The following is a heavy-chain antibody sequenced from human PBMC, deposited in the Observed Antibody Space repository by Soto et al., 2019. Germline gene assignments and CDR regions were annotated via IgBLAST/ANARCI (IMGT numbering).Heavy chain of an antibody. CDR1: GFTFDDYT. CDR2: ISWDGGST. D-gene: IGHD6-19*01. J-gene: IGHJ6*02. CDR3: AKDSIAVAGPPVYYYYGMDV. Sequence: GGSLRLSCAASGFTFDDYTMHWARQAPGKGLEWVSLISWDGGSTYYADSVKGRFTISRDNSKNSLYLQMNSLRTEDTALYYCAKDSIAVAGPPVYYYYGMDVWGQGNTVTVSS. V-gene: IGHV3-43*01.